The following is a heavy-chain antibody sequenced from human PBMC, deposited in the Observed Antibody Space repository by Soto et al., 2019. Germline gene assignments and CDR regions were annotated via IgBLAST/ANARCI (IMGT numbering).Heavy chain of an antibody. J-gene: IGHJ3*02. CDR1: GYTVSSYG. CDR3: ARCSGGSCYSGAFDI. D-gene: IGHD2-15*01. V-gene: IGHV1-18*01. CDR2: ISAYNGNT. Sequence: CKSSGYTVSSYGVSWARQAPGQGLEWMRWISAYNGNTNYAQKLQGRVTMTTDTSTSTAYMELRSLRSDDTAVYYCARCSGGSCYSGAFDIWGQGTMVTVSS.